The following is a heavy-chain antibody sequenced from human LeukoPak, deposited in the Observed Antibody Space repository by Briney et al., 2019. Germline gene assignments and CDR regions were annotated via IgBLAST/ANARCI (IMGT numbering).Heavy chain of an antibody. CDR2: INQDGSVK. D-gene: IGHD3-3*01. CDR3: TRDFVF. CDR1: GFAFSTYW. Sequence: GGSLRLSCEASGFAFSTYWMDWVRQAPGKGLEWVGNINQDGSVKHYVDFVRGRFTISRDNARNSVYLQMSALRVEDTAVYYCTRDFVFWGQGSLVTASS. J-gene: IGHJ4*02. V-gene: IGHV3-7*01.